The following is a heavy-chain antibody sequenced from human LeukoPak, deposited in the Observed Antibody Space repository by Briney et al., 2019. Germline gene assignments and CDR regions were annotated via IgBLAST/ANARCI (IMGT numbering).Heavy chain of an antibody. V-gene: IGHV3-30-3*01. CDR1: GFTFSSYA. CDR3: ARDPGGGSENYYYYGMDV. D-gene: IGHD3-10*01. Sequence: PEGSLRLSCAASGFTFSSYAMHWVRQAPGKGLEWVAVISYDGSNKYYADSVKGRFTISRDNSKNTLYLQMNSLRAEDTAVYYCARDPGGGSENYYYYGMDVWGQGTTVTVSS. CDR2: ISYDGSNK. J-gene: IGHJ6*02.